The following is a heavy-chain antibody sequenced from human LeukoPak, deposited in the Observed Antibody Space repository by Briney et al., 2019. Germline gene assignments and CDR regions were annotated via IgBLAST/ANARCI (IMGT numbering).Heavy chain of an antibody. CDR1: GFTFSSYA. V-gene: IGHV3-23*01. CDR2: ISGSGGST. J-gene: IGHJ4*02. Sequence: GGSLRLSCAASGFTFSSYAMSWVRQAPGKGLEWVSAISGSGGSTYYADSVKGRFTISRDNSKNTLYLQMNSLRAEDTAVYYCARGGIAARRVSYYFDYWGQGTLVTVSS. D-gene: IGHD6-6*01. CDR3: ARGGIAARRVSYYFDY.